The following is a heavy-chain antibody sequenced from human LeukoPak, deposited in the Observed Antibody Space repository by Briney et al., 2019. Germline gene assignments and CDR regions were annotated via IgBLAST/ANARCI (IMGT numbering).Heavy chain of an antibody. V-gene: IGHV4-34*01. CDR2: INHSGST. J-gene: IGHJ6*02. CDR3: ARVPPQGYRSGGSPRVLCYGMDV. D-gene: IGHD2-15*01. Sequence: SETLSLTCAVYGGSFSGYYWSWIRQPPGKGLEWIGEINHSGSTNYNPSLKSRVTISVDTSKNQFSLKLSSVTAADTAVYYCARVPPQGYRSGGSPRVLCYGMDVWGQGTTVTVSS. CDR1: GGSFSGYY.